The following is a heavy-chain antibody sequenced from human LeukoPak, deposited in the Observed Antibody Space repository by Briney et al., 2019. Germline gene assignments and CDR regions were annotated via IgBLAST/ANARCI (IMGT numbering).Heavy chain of an antibody. CDR3: ARDLAWGGY. CDR2: IWFDGSTK. J-gene: IGHJ4*02. CDR1: GFSFKDTG. D-gene: IGHD7-27*01. V-gene: IGHV3-33*01. Sequence: GGSLRLSCAASGFSFKDTGMHWVRQAPGKGPEWLTIIWFDGSTKYYADSVKGRFTVSRDNSQNILYLQMNDLRAEDTAVYYCARDLAWGGYWSQGTLVTVSS.